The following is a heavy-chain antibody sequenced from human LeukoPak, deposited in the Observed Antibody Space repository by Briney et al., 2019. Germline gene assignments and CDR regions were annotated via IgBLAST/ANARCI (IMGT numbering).Heavy chain of an antibody. CDR3: ARGYCSSTSCYAFDY. CDR2: IIPILGIA. D-gene: IGHD2-2*01. J-gene: IGHJ4*02. V-gene: IGHV1-69*04. CDR1: GGTFSSYA. Sequence: SVKVSCKASGGTFSSYAISWVRQAPGQGLEWMGRIIPILGIANYAQKFQGRVTITADKSTSTAYMELSSLRSEDTAVYYCARGYCSSTSCYAFDYWGQGTLVTVSS.